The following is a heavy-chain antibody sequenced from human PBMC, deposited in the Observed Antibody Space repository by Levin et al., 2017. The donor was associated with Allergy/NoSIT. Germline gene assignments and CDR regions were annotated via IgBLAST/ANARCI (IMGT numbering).Heavy chain of an antibody. D-gene: IGHD1-26*01. CDR1: GFTFSSYA. V-gene: IGHV3-23*01. J-gene: IGHJ4*02. Sequence: HTGGSLRLSCAASGFTFSSYAMSWVRQAPGKGLEWVSAISGSGGSTYYADSVKGRFTISRDNSKNTLYLQMNSLRAEDTAVYYCAEGIGLEELLRNWGQGTLVTVSS. CDR3: AEGIGLEELLRN. CDR2: ISGSGGST.